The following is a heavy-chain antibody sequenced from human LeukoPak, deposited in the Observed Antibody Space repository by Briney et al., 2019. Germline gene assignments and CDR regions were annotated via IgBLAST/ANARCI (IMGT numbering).Heavy chain of an antibody. CDR2: ISSSSSAI. J-gene: IGHJ3*02. Sequence: GGSLRLSCAASGFTFSNYTMNWVRQAPGKGLEWVSYISSSSSAIFYADSVKGRFTISRDNAKNSLYLQMNSLRAEDTAVYYCARGKRWLQLDAFDIWGQGTMVTVSS. CDR3: ARGKRWLQLDAFDI. CDR1: GFTFSNYT. D-gene: IGHD5-24*01. V-gene: IGHV3-48*01.